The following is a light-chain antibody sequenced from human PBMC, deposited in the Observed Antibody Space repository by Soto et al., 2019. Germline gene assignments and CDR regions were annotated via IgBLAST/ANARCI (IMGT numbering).Light chain of an antibody. J-gene: IGLJ1*01. CDR2: ANN. CDR1: SSNIGAGYD. V-gene: IGLV1-40*01. Sequence: QAVLTQPPSVSGAPGQRVTISCTGSSSNIGAGYDVHWYQQLPGTAPKLLICANNNRPSGVPDRFSGSRSGTSASLAITGLQAEDEADYYCQSYDGSLSGSVFGSGTKLTVL. CDR3: QSYDGSLSGSV.